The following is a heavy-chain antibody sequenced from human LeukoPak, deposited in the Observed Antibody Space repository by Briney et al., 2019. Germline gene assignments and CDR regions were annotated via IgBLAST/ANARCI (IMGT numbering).Heavy chain of an antibody. CDR1: GGSISSSSYY. D-gene: IGHD1-26*01. CDR2: IYYSGST. J-gene: IGHJ4*02. Sequence: SETLSLTCTVSGGSISSSSYYWGWIRQPPGKGLEWIGSIYYSGSTYYNPSLKSRVTISVDTSKNQFSLKLSSVTAADTAVYYCTNLGATISGVTPFDYWGQGTLVTVSS. V-gene: IGHV4-39*01. CDR3: TNLGATISGVTPFDY.